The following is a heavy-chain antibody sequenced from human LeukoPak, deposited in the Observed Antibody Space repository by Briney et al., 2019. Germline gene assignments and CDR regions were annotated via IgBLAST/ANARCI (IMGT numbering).Heavy chain of an antibody. CDR2: MNPNSGGT. J-gene: IGHJ4*02. CDR1: GYTFTSYD. CDR3: ARANPPGIAAAGTGFRYSSGWYPDDYFDY. V-gene: IGHV1-2*02. Sequence: ASVKVSCKASGYTFTSYDINWVRQATGQGLEWMGWMNPNSGGTNYAQKFQGRVTMTRDTSISTAYMELSRLRSDDTAVYYCARANPPGIAAAGTGFRYSSGWYPDDYFDYWGQGTLVTVFS. D-gene: IGHD6-13*01.